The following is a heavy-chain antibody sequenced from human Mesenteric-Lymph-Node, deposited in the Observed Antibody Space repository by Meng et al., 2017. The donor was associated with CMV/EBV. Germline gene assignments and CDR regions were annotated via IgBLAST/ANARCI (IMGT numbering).Heavy chain of an antibody. J-gene: IGHJ5*02. V-gene: IGHV1-2*06. CDR2: INPNSGVS. D-gene: IGHD2/OR15-2a*01. CDR1: GYTVTNFY. Sequence: QVQLVQSRAEVAKPGASVMVSCKASGYTVTNFYIHWVRQAPGQGLEWMGRINPNSGVSNSAQNFRGRVTMTRDTSISTAYMELGRLTSDDTAVYYCARDNVNPEGFDPWGQGTLVTVSS. CDR3: ARDNVNPEGFDP.